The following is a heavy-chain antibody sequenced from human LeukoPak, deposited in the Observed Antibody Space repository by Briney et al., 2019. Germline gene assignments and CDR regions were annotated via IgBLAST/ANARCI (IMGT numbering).Heavy chain of an antibody. V-gene: IGHV3-15*01. Sequence: GGSLRLSCAASGFTVNSNYMSWVRQAPGKGLEWVGRIKSKTDGGTTDYAAPIKGRFTISRDDSRNTLYLQMNNLKTEDTAIYYCATIPTDYDILTGYYRHHYWGQGTLVTVSS. CDR1: GFTVNSNY. J-gene: IGHJ4*02. CDR2: IKSKTDGGTT. D-gene: IGHD3-9*01. CDR3: ATIPTDYDILTGYYRHHY.